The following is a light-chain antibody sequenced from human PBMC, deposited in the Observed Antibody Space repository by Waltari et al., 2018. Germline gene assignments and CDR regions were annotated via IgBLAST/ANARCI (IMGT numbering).Light chain of an antibody. Sequence: NSLLTQPHSVSESPGKTVTISCTRTSDSIASNSVQWYQQRPGRAPTTVIFEDNQRPSGVPDRFPASIDTSSNSAPLTISGLKTEDEALYSCQSYDSDEGVVFGGGTKLTVL. J-gene: IGLJ2*01. CDR3: QSYDSDEGVV. CDR2: EDN. V-gene: IGLV6-57*03. CDR1: SDSIASNS.